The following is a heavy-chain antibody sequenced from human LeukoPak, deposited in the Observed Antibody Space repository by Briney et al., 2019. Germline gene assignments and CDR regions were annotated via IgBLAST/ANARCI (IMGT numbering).Heavy chain of an antibody. Sequence: GGSLRLSCAASGFTFDDYGMNWVRQAPGKGLEWVSGINWNGGSTGYADSVKGRFTISRDNAKNSLYLQMNSLRAEDTALYYCARDLGDCSSTSCPVGYWGQGTLVTVSS. CDR1: GFTFDDYG. CDR3: ARDLGDCSSTSCPVGY. D-gene: IGHD2-2*01. J-gene: IGHJ4*02. V-gene: IGHV3-20*04. CDR2: INWNGGST.